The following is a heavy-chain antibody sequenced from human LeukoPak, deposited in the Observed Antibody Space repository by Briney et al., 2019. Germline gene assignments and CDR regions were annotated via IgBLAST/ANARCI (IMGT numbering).Heavy chain of an antibody. CDR1: GYTFISYD. CDR3: ARDHLLFRQPPNWFDP. Sequence: GASVKVSCKASGYTFISYDINWVRQVTGQGLEWMGWMNPNSGNTGYAQKFQGRVTIARNTSISTAYMELSSLRSDDTAVYYCARDHLLFRQPPNWFDPWGQGTLVTVSS. CDR2: MNPNSGNT. D-gene: IGHD1-14*01. V-gene: IGHV1-8*01. J-gene: IGHJ5*02.